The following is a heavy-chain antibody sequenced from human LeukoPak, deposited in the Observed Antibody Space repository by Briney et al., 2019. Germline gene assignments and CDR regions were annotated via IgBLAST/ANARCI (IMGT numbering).Heavy chain of an antibody. J-gene: IGHJ4*02. CDR2: ISGSGGST. CDR3: ARDLDYDFWSGSFDY. V-gene: IGHV3-23*01. D-gene: IGHD3-3*01. Sequence: GGSLRLSCAASGFTFSSYAMSWVRQAPGKGLEWVSAISGSGGSTYHADSVKGRFTISRDNSKNTLYLQMDSLRAEDTAVYYCARDLDYDFWSGSFDYWGQGTLVTVSS. CDR1: GFTFSSYA.